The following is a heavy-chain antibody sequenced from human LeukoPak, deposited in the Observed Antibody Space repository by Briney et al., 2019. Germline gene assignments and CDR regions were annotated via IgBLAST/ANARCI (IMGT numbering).Heavy chain of an antibody. D-gene: IGHD6-6*01. CDR1: GFTFSSYA. V-gene: IGHV3-23*01. CDR3: ARGVGIAAPLFYYYYMDV. J-gene: IGHJ6*03. Sequence: GGSLRLSCAASGFTFSSYAMSWVRQAPGKGLEWVSAISGSGGSTYYADSVKGRFTISRDNAKNSLYLQMNSLRAEDTAVYYCARGVGIAAPLFYYYYMDVWGKGTTVTVSS. CDR2: ISGSGGST.